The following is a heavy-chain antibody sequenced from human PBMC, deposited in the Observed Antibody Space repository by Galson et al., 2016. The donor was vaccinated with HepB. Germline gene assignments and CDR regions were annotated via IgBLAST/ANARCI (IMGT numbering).Heavy chain of an antibody. V-gene: IGHV1-58*01. CDR3: AATYDSSGYYNADY. Sequence: SVKVSCKASGFTFTNSAVQWVRQARGQRLEWIGWIVVGSGNTNYAQKFLERVTITRDMSTSTAYMELSSLRSEDTAVYYCAATYDSSGYYNADYWGQGTLVTVSS. CDR2: IVVGSGNT. CDR1: GFTFTNSA. J-gene: IGHJ4*02. D-gene: IGHD3-22*01.